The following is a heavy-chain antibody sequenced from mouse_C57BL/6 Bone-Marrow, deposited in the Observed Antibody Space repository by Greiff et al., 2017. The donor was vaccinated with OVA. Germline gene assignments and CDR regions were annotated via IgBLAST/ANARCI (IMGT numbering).Heavy chain of an antibody. CDR1: GFTFSDFY. V-gene: IGHV7-1*01. CDR2: SRNKANDYTT. CDR3: ARDAHYYGSSYGYFDV. Sequence: EVKLVESGGGLVQSGRSLRLSCATSGFTFSDFYMEWVRQAPGKGLEWIAASRNKANDYTTEYSASVKGRFIVSRDTSQSILYLQMNALRAEDTAIYYCARDAHYYGSSYGYFDVWGTGTTVTVSS. J-gene: IGHJ1*03. D-gene: IGHD1-1*01.